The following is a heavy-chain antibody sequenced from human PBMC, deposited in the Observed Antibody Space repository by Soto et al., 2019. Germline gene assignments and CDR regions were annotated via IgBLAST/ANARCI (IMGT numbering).Heavy chain of an antibody. D-gene: IGHD5-18*01. CDR1: GGSISSSSYY. CDR3: ARLVGYSYGTGYYFDY. CDR2: IYYSGST. J-gene: IGHJ4*02. Sequence: PSETLSLTCTVSGGSISSSSYYWGWIRQPPGKGLEWIGSIYYSGSTYYNPSLKSRVTISVDTSKNQFSLKLSSVTAADTAVYYCARLVGYSYGTGYYFDYWGQGTLVTVS. V-gene: IGHV4-39*01.